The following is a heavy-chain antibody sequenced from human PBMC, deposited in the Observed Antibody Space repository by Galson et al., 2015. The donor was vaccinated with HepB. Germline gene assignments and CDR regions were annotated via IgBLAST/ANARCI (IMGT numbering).Heavy chain of an antibody. CDR3: AKWAKHLAFDS. CDR2: IGTSGSTT. V-gene: IGHV3-23*01. CDR1: GFTFSNYA. D-gene: IGHD4/OR15-4a*01. J-gene: IGHJ4*02. Sequence: SLRLSCAASGFTFSNYAMSWIRQAPGKGLEWVSSIGTSGSTTYYADSVRGRFTISRDDSKNTLYLQMNSLRAEDTAVYYCAKWAKHLAFDSWAQGPLATASS.